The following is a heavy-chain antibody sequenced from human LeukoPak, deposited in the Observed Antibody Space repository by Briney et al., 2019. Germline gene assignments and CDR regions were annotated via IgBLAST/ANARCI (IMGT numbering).Heavy chain of an antibody. CDR1: GYTFTGCY. D-gene: IGHD3-10*01. CDR2: INPNSGGT. V-gene: IGHV1-2*02. Sequence: ASVKVSCKASGYTFTGCYMHWVRQAPGQGLEWMGWINPNSGGTNYAQKFQGRVTMTRDTSISTAYMELSRLRSDDTAVYYCAREWFGELSKDYYYYGMDVWGQGTTVTVSS. J-gene: IGHJ6*02. CDR3: AREWFGELSKDYYYYGMDV.